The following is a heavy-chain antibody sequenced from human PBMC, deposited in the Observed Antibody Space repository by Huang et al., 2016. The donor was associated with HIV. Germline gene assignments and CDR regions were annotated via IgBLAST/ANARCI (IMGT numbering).Heavy chain of an antibody. CDR3: ARLPGSITMIRGVITDPY. CDR2: IDYSGST. CDR1: GGSIRSDNYY. D-gene: IGHD3-10*01. J-gene: IGHJ4*02. Sequence: QLQLQESGPGLVKPSETLSLTCTVSGGSIRSDNYYWGWIRQPPGKGLGWIGSIDYSGSTYYTPSLKRRVTITVDTSKNHFSLRMRSVTAADTAVYYCARLPGSITMIRGVITDPYWGQGTLVTVSS. V-gene: IGHV4-39*02.